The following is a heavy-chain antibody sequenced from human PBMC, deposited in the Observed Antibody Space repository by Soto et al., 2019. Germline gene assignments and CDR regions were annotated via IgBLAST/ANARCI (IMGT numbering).Heavy chain of an antibody. Sequence: SETLSLTCTVSGGSISSSSYYWGWIRQPPGKGLEWIGSIYYSGSTYYKPSLKSRVTISVDTSKKQISLKLSTVTAADTAVYYCTTEAYDNSGSLAFDIWGPGTLVTVS. V-gene: IGHV4-39*03. CDR1: GGSISSSSYY. D-gene: IGHD3-22*01. J-gene: IGHJ3*02. CDR3: TTEAYDNSGSLAFDI. CDR2: IYYSGST.